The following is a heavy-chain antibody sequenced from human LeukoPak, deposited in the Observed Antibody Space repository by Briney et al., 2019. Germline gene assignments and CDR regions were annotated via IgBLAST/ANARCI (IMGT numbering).Heavy chain of an antibody. J-gene: IGHJ5*02. V-gene: IGHV4-38-2*02. D-gene: IGHD3-10*01. CDR2: IYHSGST. CDR3: ARDGVTMAVNWFDP. Sequence: PSETLSLTCTVSGYSISSGYYWGWIRQPPGKGLEWIGSIYHSGSTYYNPSLKSRVTISVDTSKNQFSLKLSSVTAADTAVYYCARDGVTMAVNWFDPWGQGTLVTVSS. CDR1: GYSISSGYY.